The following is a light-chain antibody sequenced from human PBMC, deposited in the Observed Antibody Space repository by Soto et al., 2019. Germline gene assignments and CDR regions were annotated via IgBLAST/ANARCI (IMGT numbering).Light chain of an antibody. CDR1: SSNIGAGYD. CDR3: QSYGSSPSANFV. J-gene: IGLJ1*01. Sequence: QSVLTQPPSVSLAPGQRVTISCTGSSSNIGAGYDVHWYQQLPGKAPKLLIYGNDNRPSGVPERFSGSKSGTSASLAITGLRADDEADYYCQSYGSSPSANFVFGTGTKVTAL. CDR2: GND. V-gene: IGLV1-40*01.